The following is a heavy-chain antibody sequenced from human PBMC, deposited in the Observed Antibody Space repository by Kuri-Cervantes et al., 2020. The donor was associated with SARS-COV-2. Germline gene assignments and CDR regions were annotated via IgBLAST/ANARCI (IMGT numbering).Heavy chain of an antibody. J-gene: IGHJ2*01. CDR3: ARDHRGKNWNHRTFWYFDL. CDR2: IYHSGST. CDR1: GYSISSGYY. V-gene: IGHV4-38-2*02. Sequence: TLSLTCAVSGYSISSGYYWGWIRQPPGKGLEWIGSIYHSGSTYYNPSLKSRVTISVDTSKNQFSLKLSSVTAADTAVYYCARDHRGKNWNHRTFWYFDLWGRGTLVTVSS. D-gene: IGHD1-14*01.